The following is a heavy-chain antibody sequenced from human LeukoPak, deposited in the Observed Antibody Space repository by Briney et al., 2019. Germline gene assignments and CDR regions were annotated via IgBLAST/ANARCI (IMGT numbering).Heavy chain of an antibody. J-gene: IGHJ1*01. CDR3: VIAAAGGYFQH. D-gene: IGHD6-13*01. CDR1: GGSISSGGYY. Sequence: SETLSLTCTVSGGSISSGGYYWSWIRQHPGKGLEWIGYIYYSGSTYYNPSLKSRVTISVDTSKNQFSLKLSSVTAADTAVYYCVIAAAGGYFQHWGQGTLVTVSS. V-gene: IGHV4-31*03. CDR2: IYYSGST.